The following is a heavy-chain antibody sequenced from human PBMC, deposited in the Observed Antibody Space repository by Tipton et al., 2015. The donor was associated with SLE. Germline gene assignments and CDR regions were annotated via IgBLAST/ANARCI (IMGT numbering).Heavy chain of an antibody. V-gene: IGHV3-49*04. CDR3: TRMTCSGGTCPDDY. D-gene: IGHD2-15*01. Sequence: SLRLSCITSGFNLGDYAVSWVRQAPGRGLEWVGFIRSKDYGGTPEYAASVRGRFTISRDDSKSIAYLQMNGLKTEDTVVYYCTRMTCSGGTCPDDYWGQGTLVTVSS. J-gene: IGHJ4*02. CDR1: GFNLGDYA. CDR2: IRSKDYGGTP.